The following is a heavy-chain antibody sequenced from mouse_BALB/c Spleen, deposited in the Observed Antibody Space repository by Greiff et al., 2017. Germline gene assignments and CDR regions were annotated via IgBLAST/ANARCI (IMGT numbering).Heavy chain of an antibody. CDR1: GFTFNTYA. CDR2: IRSKSNNYAT. J-gene: IGHJ4*01. V-gene: IGHV10-1*02. CDR3: VRGGLGAMDY. Sequence: EVMLVESGGGLVQPKGSLKLSCAASGFTFNTYAMNWVRQAPGKGLEWVARIRSKSNNYATYYADSVKDRFTISRDDSQSMLYLQMNNLKTEDTAMYYCVRGGLGAMDYWGQGTSVTVSS.